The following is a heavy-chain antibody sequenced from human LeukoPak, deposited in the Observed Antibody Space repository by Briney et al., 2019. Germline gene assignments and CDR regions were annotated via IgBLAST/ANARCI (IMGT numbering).Heavy chain of an antibody. J-gene: IGHJ4*02. V-gene: IGHV4-34*01. CDR1: GGSFSGYY. CDR2: INHSGST. CDR3: ARGTIFGVVITYFYFDY. Sequence: NPSETLSLTCAVYGGSFSGYYWSWIRQPPGKGLEWIGEINHSGSTNYNPSLKSRVTISVDTSKNQFSLKLSSVTAADTAVYYCARGTIFGVVITYFYFDYWGQGTLVTVSS. D-gene: IGHD3-3*01.